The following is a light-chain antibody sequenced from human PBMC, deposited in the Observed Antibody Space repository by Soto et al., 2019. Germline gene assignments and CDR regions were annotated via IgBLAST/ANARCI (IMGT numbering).Light chain of an antibody. V-gene: IGLV1-44*01. Sequence: QSVLTQPPSASGTPGQRVTISCSGSSSNIGGNTVNWYQQLPGTAPKLLMYTNNQRPSGVPDRFSGSKSGNSASLAISGLQSEDEADYYCAAWADSLNGVVFGGGTKLTVL. CDR3: AAWADSLNGVV. J-gene: IGLJ2*01. CDR1: SSNIGGNT. CDR2: TNN.